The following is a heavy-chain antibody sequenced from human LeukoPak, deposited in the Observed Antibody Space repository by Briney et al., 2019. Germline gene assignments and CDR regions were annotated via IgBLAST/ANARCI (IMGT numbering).Heavy chain of an antibody. V-gene: IGHV3-21*04. CDR2: ITSSSSYI. D-gene: IGHD3-9*01. CDR3: AKGSNILTDYLDY. CDR1: GFTLSSYS. J-gene: IGHJ4*02. Sequence: GGSLRLSCTASGFTLSSYSMNWVRQAPGKGLEWVSSITSSSSYIYYGDSVKGRFTISRDNARNSLFLQMNSLRAEDTAVYYCAKGSNILTDYLDYWGQGTLVTVSS.